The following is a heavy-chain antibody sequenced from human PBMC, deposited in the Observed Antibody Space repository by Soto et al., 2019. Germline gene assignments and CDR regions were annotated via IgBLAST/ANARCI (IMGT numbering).Heavy chain of an antibody. D-gene: IGHD2-15*01. CDR1: GFTFSDYY. J-gene: IGHJ3*02. Sequence: GGYLRLSCAASGFTFSDYYMTWIRQAPGKGPEWVSYISSSGTGIYYPDSMKGRFTISRDNAKNSLYLQMSSLRAEDTAVYYCARAYSDAFDICRQGPFVTASS. CDR2: ISSSGTGI. V-gene: IGHV3-11*01. CDR3: ARAYSDAFDI.